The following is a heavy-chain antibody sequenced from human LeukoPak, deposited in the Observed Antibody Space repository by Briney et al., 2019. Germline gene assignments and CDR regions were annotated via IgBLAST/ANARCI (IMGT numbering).Heavy chain of an antibody. CDR3: APDAFDI. V-gene: IGHV3-7*01. CDR2: IKQDGSEK. CDR1: GFTFSNAW. Sequence: GGSLRLSCAASGFTFSNAWMSWVRQAPGKGLEWVANIKQDGSEKNYVDSVKGRFTISRDNAKNSLYLQMNSLRAEDMAVYYCAPDAFDIWGQGTMVTVSS. J-gene: IGHJ3*02.